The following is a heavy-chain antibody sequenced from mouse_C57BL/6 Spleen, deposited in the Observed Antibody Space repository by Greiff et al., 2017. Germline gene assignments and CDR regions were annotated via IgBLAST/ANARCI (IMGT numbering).Heavy chain of an antibody. CDR2: ISGGGGNT. Sequence: EVQRVESGGGLVKPGGSLKLSCAASGFTFSSYTMSWVRQTPEKRLEWVATISGGGGNTYYPDSVKGRFTISRDNAKNTLYLQMSSLRSEDTALYYCARHGTRDYAMDYWGQGTSVTVSS. D-gene: IGHD3-1*01. V-gene: IGHV5-9*01. CDR1: GFTFSSYT. J-gene: IGHJ4*01. CDR3: ARHGTRDYAMDY.